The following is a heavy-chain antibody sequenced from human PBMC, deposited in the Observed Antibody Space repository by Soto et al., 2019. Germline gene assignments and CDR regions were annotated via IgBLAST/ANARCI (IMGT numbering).Heavy chain of an antibody. Sequence: PGGSLRLSCTACGFIFSDYYMSWIRQAPGKGLEWVSDLSNSGRITHHADSVEGRFTISRDNAKDSLYLQMNSLRPEDSAIYYCARDHGGGGLTLEYWGQGTLVTVSS. CDR1: GFIFSDYY. CDR2: LSNSGRIT. D-gene: IGHD3-16*01. J-gene: IGHJ4*02. V-gene: IGHV3-11*01. CDR3: ARDHGGGGLTLEY.